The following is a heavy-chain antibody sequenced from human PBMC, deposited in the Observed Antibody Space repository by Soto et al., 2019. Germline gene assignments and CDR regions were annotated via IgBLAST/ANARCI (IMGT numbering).Heavy chain of an antibody. CDR3: ASNERPRYSSGWQHAAATKNINYYYGMDV. D-gene: IGHD6-19*01. Sequence: ASVKVSCKACGYTFTSYGISWVRQAPGQGLEGMGWISAYNGNTNYAQKLQGRVTMTTDTSTSTAYMELRSLRSDDTAVYYCASNERPRYSSGWQHAAATKNINYYYGMDVWGQGTTVTVSS. CDR2: ISAYNGNT. V-gene: IGHV1-18*01. CDR1: GYTFTSYG. J-gene: IGHJ6*02.